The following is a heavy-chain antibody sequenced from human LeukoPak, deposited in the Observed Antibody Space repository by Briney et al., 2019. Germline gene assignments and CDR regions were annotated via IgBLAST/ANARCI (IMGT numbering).Heavy chain of an antibody. J-gene: IGHJ4*02. CDR1: GFTVSSNY. CDR3: ARGPGSSWSLDYFDY. V-gene: IGHV3-53*01. Sequence: GGSLRLSCAASGFTVSSNYMSWVRQAPGKGLEWDSVIYSGGSTYYADSVKGRFTISRDNSKNTLYLQMNSLRAEDTAVYYCARGPGSSWSLDYFDYWGQGTLVTVSS. D-gene: IGHD6-13*01. CDR2: IYSGGST.